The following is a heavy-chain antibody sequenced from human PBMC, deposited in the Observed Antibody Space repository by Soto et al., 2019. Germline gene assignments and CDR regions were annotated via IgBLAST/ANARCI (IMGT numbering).Heavy chain of an antibody. J-gene: IGHJ4*02. Sequence: SETLSLTCAVYGGSFSGYYWSWIRQPPGKGLEWIGEINHSGSTNYNPSLKSRVTISVDTSKNQFSLKLSSVTAADTAVYYCARGWGRIFDYWGQGTLVTAPQ. CDR1: GGSFSGYY. D-gene: IGHD7-27*01. CDR3: ARGWGRIFDY. V-gene: IGHV4-34*01. CDR2: INHSGST.